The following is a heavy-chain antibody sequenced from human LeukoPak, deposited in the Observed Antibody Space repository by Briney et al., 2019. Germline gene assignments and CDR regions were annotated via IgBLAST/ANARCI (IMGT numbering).Heavy chain of an antibody. CDR2: IYHSGST. CDR3: ARVGGSGWYGGVFDY. J-gene: IGHJ4*02. CDR1: GGSISSSNW. D-gene: IGHD6-19*01. Sequence: SGTLSLTCAVSGGSISSSNWWSWIRQPPGKGLEWIGSIYHSGSTYYNPSLKSRVTISVDTSKNQFSLKLSSVTAADTAVYYCARVGGSGWYGGVFDYWGQGTLVTVSS. V-gene: IGHV4-4*02.